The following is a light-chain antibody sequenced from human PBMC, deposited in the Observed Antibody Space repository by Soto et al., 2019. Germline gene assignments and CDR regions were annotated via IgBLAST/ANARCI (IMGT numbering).Light chain of an antibody. J-gene: IGKJ4*01. V-gene: IGKV1-39*01. CDR2: AAS. CDR1: QSISSY. CDR3: QQSSSTPRT. Sequence: DIQMTQSPSSLSASVGDRVTITCRASQSISSYLNWYQQKPGKAPKLLIYAASSLQRGVPLRFSGSGSGTDFTLTISSLQPEDFATYYCQQSSSTPRTFGGGTKVEIK.